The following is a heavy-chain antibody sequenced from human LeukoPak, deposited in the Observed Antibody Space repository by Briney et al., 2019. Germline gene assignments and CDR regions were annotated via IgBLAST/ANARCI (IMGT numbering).Heavy chain of an antibody. CDR2: INPDSGGT. Sequence: ASVNVSCKASGYTFFDHYIHWVRQAPGQGLEWMGWINPDSGGTNYPQKFLGRVTMTRDTSINTAYMELSRLRSDDTALYYCAVTSGWRRYFHHWGQGTLVTVSS. D-gene: IGHD6-19*01. CDR1: GYTFFDHY. V-gene: IGHV1-2*02. J-gene: IGHJ1*01. CDR3: AVTSGWRRYFHH.